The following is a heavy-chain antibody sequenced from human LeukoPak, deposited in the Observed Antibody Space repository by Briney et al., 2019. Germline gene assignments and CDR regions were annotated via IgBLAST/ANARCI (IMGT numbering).Heavy chain of an antibody. Sequence: GSLRLSCAASGFTFSSYWMSWVRQAPGKGLEWVANIKQDGSEKYYVDSVKGRFTISRDNAKNSLYLQMNSLRAEDTAVYYCARKSYPFYYYYYMDVWGKGTTVTVSS. CDR2: IKQDGSEK. D-gene: IGHD3-16*01. CDR3: ARKSYPFYYYYYMDV. CDR1: GFTFSSYW. V-gene: IGHV3-7*01. J-gene: IGHJ6*03.